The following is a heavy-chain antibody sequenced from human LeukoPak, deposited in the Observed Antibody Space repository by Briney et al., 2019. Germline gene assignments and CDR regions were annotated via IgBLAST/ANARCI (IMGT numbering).Heavy chain of an antibody. CDR3: AKQLGYCSDGSCYFPY. V-gene: IGHV3-23*01. CDR1: GFTFSSSA. Sequence: GGSLRLSCAASGFTFSSSATSWVRQAPGKGLEWVSAISNNGGYTYYADSVQGRFTISRDNSKSTLCLQMNSLRAEDTAVYYCAKQLGYCSDGSCYFPYWGQGTLVTVSS. D-gene: IGHD2-15*01. J-gene: IGHJ4*02. CDR2: ISNNGGYT.